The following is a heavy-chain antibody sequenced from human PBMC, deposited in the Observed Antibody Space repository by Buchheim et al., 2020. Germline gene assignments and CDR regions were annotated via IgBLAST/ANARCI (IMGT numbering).Heavy chain of an antibody. CDR2: INHSGST. CDR3: ARGGLGYCSGGSCYKHFQH. D-gene: IGHD2-15*01. V-gene: IGHV4-34*01. Sequence: QVQLQQWGAGLLKPSETLSLTCAVYGGSFSGYYWSWIRQPPGKGLEWIGEINHSGSTNYNPSLKSRVTIPVDTSKNQFSLKLSSVTAADTAVYYCARGGLGYCSGGSCYKHFQHWGQGTL. J-gene: IGHJ1*01. CDR1: GGSFSGYY.